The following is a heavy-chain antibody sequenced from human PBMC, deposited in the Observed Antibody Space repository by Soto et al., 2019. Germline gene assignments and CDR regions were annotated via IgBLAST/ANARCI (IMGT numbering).Heavy chain of an antibody. D-gene: IGHD2-21*02. CDR2: IYYSGST. CDR1: GGSISSSSYY. CDR3: ARGPVGGGGDCYLPYFDY. V-gene: IGHV4-39*01. Sequence: QLQLQESGPGLVKPSETLSLTCTVSGGSISSSSYYWGWIRQPPGKGLEWIGSIYYSGSTYYNPSLKSRVTISVDTSKNQFALKLSSVTAADTAVYYCARGPVGGGGDCYLPYFDYWGQGTLVTVSS. J-gene: IGHJ4*02.